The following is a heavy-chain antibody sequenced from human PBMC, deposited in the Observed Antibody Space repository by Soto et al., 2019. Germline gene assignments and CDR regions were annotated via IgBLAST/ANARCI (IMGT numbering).Heavy chain of an antibody. J-gene: IGHJ4*02. V-gene: IGHV4-59*01. D-gene: IGHD3-3*01. CDR3: ARLSDFWSGYRIIDS. Sequence: SETLSLTCTVSGGSISSYYWSWIRQPPGKGLEWIGYIYYSGSTNYNPSLKSRVTISVDTSKNQFSLKLSSVTAADTAVYYCARLSDFWSGYRIIDSWGQGTLVTVSS. CDR1: GGSISSYY. CDR2: IYYSGST.